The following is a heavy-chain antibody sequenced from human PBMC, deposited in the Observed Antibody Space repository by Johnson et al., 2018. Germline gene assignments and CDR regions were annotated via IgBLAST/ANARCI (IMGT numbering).Heavy chain of an antibody. D-gene: IGHD3-16*01. CDR3: ARGGGAFDI. J-gene: IGHJ3*02. CDR2: PYYRSKWYI. Sequence: QVQLQQSGPGLVKPSQTLSLTCAISGDSISSSTTGWNWIRQSPSGGLAWLGRPYYRSKWYIVYAVSVKSRITIKPDTSKNQFSLQLNSMTHEDTAVYYCARGGGAFDIWGQGAMVSVSS. CDR1: GDSISSSTTG. V-gene: IGHV6-1*01.